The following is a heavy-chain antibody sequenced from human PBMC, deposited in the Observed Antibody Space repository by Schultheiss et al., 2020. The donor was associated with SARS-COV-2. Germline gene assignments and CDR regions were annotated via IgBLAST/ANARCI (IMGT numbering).Heavy chain of an antibody. Sequence: SETLSLTCTVSGGSVSSGSYYWSWIRQPPGKGLEWIGYIYYSGSTNYNPSLKSRVTISVDTSKNQFSLKLSSVTAADTAVYYCATSPPHITGEDYWGQGTLVTVSS. D-gene: IGHD7-27*01. V-gene: IGHV4-61*01. J-gene: IGHJ4*02. CDR1: GGSVSSGSYY. CDR3: ATSPPHITGEDY. CDR2: IYYSGST.